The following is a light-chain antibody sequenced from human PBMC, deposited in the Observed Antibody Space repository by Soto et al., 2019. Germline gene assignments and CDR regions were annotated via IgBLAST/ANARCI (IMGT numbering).Light chain of an antibody. V-gene: IGLV1-44*01. J-gene: IGLJ1*01. CDR3: SSYSSNNILSYV. Sequence: QSVLTQPPSASGTPGQRVTISCSGSSSNIGSKSVSWYQQVPGTAPKLLMFEVNNRPSGVSDRFSGSRSANTASLTISGLQAQDEADYYCSSYSSNNILSYVFGTGTKLTVL. CDR2: EVN. CDR1: SSNIGSKS.